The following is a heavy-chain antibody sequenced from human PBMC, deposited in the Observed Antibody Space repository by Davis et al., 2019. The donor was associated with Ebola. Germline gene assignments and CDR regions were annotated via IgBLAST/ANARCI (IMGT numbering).Heavy chain of an antibody. CDR2: IYHSGST. V-gene: IGHV4-4*02. CDR1: GGSISSSNW. Sequence: SETLSLTCAVSGGSISSSNWWRWVRQPPGKGLEWIGEIYHSGSTNYNPSLKSRGTIAVDRSKNQFSLKLSSVTAADTAVYYCAGYGDYFLGWGQGTLVTVSS. J-gene: IGHJ4*02. CDR3: AGYGDYFLG. D-gene: IGHD4-17*01.